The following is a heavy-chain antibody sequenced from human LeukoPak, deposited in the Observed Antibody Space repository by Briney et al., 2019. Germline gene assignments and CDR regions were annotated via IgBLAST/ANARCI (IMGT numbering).Heavy chain of an antibody. CDR1: GFTFSSYA. V-gene: IGHV3-23*01. J-gene: IGHJ1*01. Sequence: GGSLRLSCAAFGFTFSSYAMSWVRQAPGKGLEWVSAISGSGGSTYYADSVEGRFTISRDNPRNTLYMQMNSLRDEDTAVYYCAIMHGYYDGSGYWVQWGQGTLVTVSS. D-gene: IGHD3-22*01. CDR3: AIMHGYYDGSGYWVQ. CDR2: ISGSGGST.